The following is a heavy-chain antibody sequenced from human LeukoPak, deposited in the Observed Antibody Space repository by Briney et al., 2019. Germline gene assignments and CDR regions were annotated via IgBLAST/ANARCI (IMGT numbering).Heavy chain of an antibody. J-gene: IGHJ4*02. V-gene: IGHV4-59*08. CDR2: IYYSGST. Sequence: SETLSLTCTVSGGSISSYYWSWIRQPPGKGLEWIGYIYYSGSTNYNPSLTSRVTISVDTSKNQFSLKLSSVTAADTAVYYCARAYCGGDCPLGYWGQGTLVTVSS. CDR1: GGSISSYY. CDR3: ARAYCGGDCPLGY. D-gene: IGHD2-21*01.